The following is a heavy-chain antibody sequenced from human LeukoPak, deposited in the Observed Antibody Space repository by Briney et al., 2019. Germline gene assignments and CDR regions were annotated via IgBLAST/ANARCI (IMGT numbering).Heavy chain of an antibody. CDR2: INPSGGST. CDR3: ARHSPAGLGGNSASDAFDI. Sequence: ASVKVSCKASGYTFTSYYMHWVRQAPGQGLEWMGIINPSGGSTSYAQKFQGRVTMTRDTSTSTVYMELSSLRSEDTAVYYCARHSPAGLGGNSASDAFDIWGQGTMVTVSS. J-gene: IGHJ3*02. CDR1: GYTFTSYY. D-gene: IGHD4-23*01. V-gene: IGHV1-46*01.